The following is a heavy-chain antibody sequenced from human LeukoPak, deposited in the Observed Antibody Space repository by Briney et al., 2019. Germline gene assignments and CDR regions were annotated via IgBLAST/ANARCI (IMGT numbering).Heavy chain of an antibody. D-gene: IGHD3-22*01. J-gene: IGHJ4*02. CDR2: INPNSGDT. Sequence: ASVKVSCKASGYTFTGYYMHWVRQAPGQGLEWMGWINPNSGDTNYAQNFQGRVTMTRDTSISTAYMELSRLRSDDTAVYYCARDSIVYYYDSSGYYYNYFDYWGQGSLVTVSS. V-gene: IGHV1-2*02. CDR3: ARDSIVYYYDSSGYYYNYFDY. CDR1: GYTFTGYY.